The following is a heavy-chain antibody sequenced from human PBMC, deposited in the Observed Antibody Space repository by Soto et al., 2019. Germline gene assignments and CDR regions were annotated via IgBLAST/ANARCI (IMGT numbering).Heavy chain of an antibody. CDR3: ARVRSGGSGYFDY. CDR1: GFTFSIYT. V-gene: IGHV3-21*01. Sequence: VQLVESGGDLVKPGGSLRLSCAASGFTFSIYTMTWVRQAPGKGLEWVSSISDTSSHVFYSDSVEGRFTVSRDNAKNSLYLQLNSLRAEDTAVYYCARVRSGGSGYFDYWGQGTLVTVSS. J-gene: IGHJ4*02. D-gene: IGHD2-15*01. CDR2: ISDTSSHV.